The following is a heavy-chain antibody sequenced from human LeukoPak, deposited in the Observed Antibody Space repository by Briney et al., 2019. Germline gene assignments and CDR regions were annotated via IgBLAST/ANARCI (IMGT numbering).Heavy chain of an antibody. V-gene: IGHV1-8*01. CDR3: ARDHYCSGGSCYYYFDY. CDR2: MNPNSGNT. Sequence: ASVKVSCKASGYTFTSYDINWVRQATGQGLEWMGWMNPNSGNTGYAQKFQGRVTMTRNTSISTAYMELSSLRPEDTAVYYCARDHYCSGGSCYYYFDYWGQGTLVTVSS. CDR1: GYTFTSYD. J-gene: IGHJ4*02. D-gene: IGHD2-15*01.